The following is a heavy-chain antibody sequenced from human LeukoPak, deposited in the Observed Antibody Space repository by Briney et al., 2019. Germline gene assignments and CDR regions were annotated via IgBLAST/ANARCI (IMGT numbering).Heavy chain of an antibody. CDR2: ISAYNGNT. CDR1: GYTFTSYG. CDR3: ARADTMIVVAGFDP. V-gene: IGHV1-18*01. Sequence: ASVKVSCKASGYTFTSYGISWVRQAPGQGLEWMGWISAYNGNTNYAQKLQGRVTMTTDTSTSTAYMELRSLRSDDTAVYYCARADTMIVVAGFDPWGQGTLVTVSS. J-gene: IGHJ5*02. D-gene: IGHD3-22*01.